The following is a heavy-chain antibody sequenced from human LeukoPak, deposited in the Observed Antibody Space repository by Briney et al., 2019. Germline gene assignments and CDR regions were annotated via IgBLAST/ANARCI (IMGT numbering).Heavy chain of an antibody. Sequence: GSLILSCAASGFTFSSYAMSWVRQAPGKGLEWVSAISGSGGSTYYADSVKGRFTISRDNSKNTLYLQMNSLRAEDTAVYYCAKAKTGYPVYYFDYWGQGTLVTVSS. V-gene: IGHV3-23*01. CDR2: ISGSGGST. CDR3: AKAKTGYPVYYFDY. D-gene: IGHD3-9*01. J-gene: IGHJ4*02. CDR1: GFTFSSYA.